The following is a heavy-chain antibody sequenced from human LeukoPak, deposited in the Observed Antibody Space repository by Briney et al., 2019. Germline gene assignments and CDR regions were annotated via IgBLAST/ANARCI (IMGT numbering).Heavy chain of an antibody. J-gene: IGHJ4*02. CDR1: GFTFSGYA. CDR2: ISGSGGTT. CDR3: ARGAAAAGTPFDY. V-gene: IGHV3-23*01. Sequence: PGGSLRLSCAASGFTFSGYAMSWVREAPGKGLEWVSVISGSGGTTYYADSVRGRFTISRDNSKNTLYLQMNSLRAGDTAVYYCARGAAAAGTPFDYWGQGTLVTVSS. D-gene: IGHD6-13*01.